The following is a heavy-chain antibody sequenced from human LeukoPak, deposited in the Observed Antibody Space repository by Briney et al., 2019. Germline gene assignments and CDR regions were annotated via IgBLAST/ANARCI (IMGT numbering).Heavy chain of an antibody. D-gene: IGHD3-22*01. V-gene: IGHV3-23*01. J-gene: IGHJ4*02. CDR1: GFTFSSYA. Sequence: PGGSLRLSCAASGFTFSSYAMSWVRQAPGKGLEWVSAISGSGGSTYYADSVKGRFTISRDNSKNTLYLQMNSLRAEDTAVYYCAKDDPPGYVARAIVVVIADVYWGQGTLVTVSS. CDR2: ISGSGGST. CDR3: AKDDPPGYVARAIVVVIADVY.